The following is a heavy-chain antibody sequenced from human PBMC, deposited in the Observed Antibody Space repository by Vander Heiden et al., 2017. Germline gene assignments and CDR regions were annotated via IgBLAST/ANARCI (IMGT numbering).Heavy chain of an antibody. D-gene: IGHD4-17*01. J-gene: IGHJ4*02. CDR2: IYYSGTT. CDR3: ARQPRDYGDYSGRALETDY. V-gene: IGHV4-39*01. CDR1: GGSISSSSYY. Sequence: LQESGPGLVKPSETLSLTCTVSGGSISSSSYYWVWIRQPPGKGLDWIGTIYYSGTTYYNTSLKSRVTISLDTSKNQFSLKLSSVTAADTAVYYCARQPRDYGDYSGRALETDYWGQGTLVTVSS.